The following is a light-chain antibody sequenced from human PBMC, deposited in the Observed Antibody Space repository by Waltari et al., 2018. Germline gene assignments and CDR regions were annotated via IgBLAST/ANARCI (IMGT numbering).Light chain of an antibody. Sequence: DIVMTQSPDSLAVSLGERATINCRYSQSLLFTSNNKNYLSWYQKKAGQPPRLLLYWASTRESGVPDRFSGGGSGTEFTPSISSLQAEDVAVYYCQQYYNTPLTFGGGTKVDI. CDR2: WAS. J-gene: IGKJ4*01. CDR3: QQYYNTPLT. V-gene: IGKV4-1*01. CDR1: QSLLFTSNNKNY.